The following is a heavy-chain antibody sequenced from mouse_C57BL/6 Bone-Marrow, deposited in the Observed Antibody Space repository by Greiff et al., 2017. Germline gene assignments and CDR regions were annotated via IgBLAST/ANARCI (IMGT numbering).Heavy chain of an antibody. CDR2: IYPGSGST. V-gene: IGHV1-55*01. Sequence: VQLQQPGAELVKPGASVKMSCKASGYTFTSYWITWVKQRPGQGLEWIGDIYPGSGSTNYNEKFKSKATLTVDTSPSTAYMQLSSLTSGDSAVYYCARPYYSNYWYFDVWGTGTTVTGSS. D-gene: IGHD2-5*01. J-gene: IGHJ1*03. CDR3: ARPYYSNYWYFDV. CDR1: GYTFTSYW.